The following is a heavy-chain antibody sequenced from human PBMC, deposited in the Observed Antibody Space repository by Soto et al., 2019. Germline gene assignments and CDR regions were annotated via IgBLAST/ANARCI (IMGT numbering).Heavy chain of an antibody. Sequence: ASVKVSCKASGYTFTSYYMHWVRQAPGQGLEWMGIINPSGGSTSYAQKFQGRVTISVDTSKNQFSLKLSSVTAADTAVYYCARPQTTVTDNWFDPWGQGTLVTVSS. V-gene: IGHV1-46*01. J-gene: IGHJ5*02. D-gene: IGHD4-17*01. CDR2: INPSGGST. CDR3: ARPQTTVTDNWFDP. CDR1: GYTFTSYY.